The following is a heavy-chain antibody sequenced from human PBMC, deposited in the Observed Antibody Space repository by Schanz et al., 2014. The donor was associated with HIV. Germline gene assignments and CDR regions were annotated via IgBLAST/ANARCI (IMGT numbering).Heavy chain of an antibody. CDR2: IWNDGSYK. V-gene: IGHV3-33*08. Sequence: VQLLESGGGLVQPGGSLRLSCAASGLTLSSYGMSWVRQAPGKGLEWAAVIWNDGSYKYYADSVKGRFTISRDNSKNTLDLQMNSLRAEDTAVYYCAREGSNYYGSGSYYKTYGMDVWGQGTTVTVSS. CDR1: GLTLSSYG. J-gene: IGHJ6*02. D-gene: IGHD3-10*01. CDR3: AREGSNYYGSGSYYKTYGMDV.